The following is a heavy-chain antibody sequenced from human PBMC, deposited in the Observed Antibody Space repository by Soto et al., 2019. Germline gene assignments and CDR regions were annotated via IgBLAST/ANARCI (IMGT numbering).Heavy chain of an antibody. J-gene: IGHJ3*02. V-gene: IGHV3-7*01. CDR1: GFTFSSYW. CDR3: ARVGYSGYVTGGAFDI. D-gene: IGHD5-12*01. Sequence: PGGSLRLSCAASGFTFSSYWMSWVRQAPGKGLEWVANIKQDGSEKYYVDSVKGRFTISRDNAKNSLYLQMNSLRAEDTAVYYCARVGYSGYVTGGAFDIWGQGTMVTVSS. CDR2: IKQDGSEK.